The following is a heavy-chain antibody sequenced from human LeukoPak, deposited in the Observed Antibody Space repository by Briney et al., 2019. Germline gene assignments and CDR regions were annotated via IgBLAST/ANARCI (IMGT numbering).Heavy chain of an antibody. D-gene: IGHD1-26*01. Sequence: GGSLRLSCAASGFTFSDYYMSWIRQAPGKGLEWVSYISSSGSAIYYADSVKGRFTISRDNAKNSLYLQMNSLRAEDTAVYYCGPSLWWEVAFDIWGQGTMVTVSS. CDR3: GPSLWWEVAFDI. CDR1: GFTFSDYY. CDR2: ISSSGSAI. J-gene: IGHJ3*02. V-gene: IGHV3-11*01.